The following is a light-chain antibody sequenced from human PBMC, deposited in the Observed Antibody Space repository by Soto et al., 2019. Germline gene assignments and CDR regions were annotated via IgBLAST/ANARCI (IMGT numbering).Light chain of an antibody. V-gene: IGLV2-14*01. CDR3: SSYTTRSTHVV. CDR1: SSDVGSYNY. Sequence: QSALTQPASVSGSPGQSITISCTGTSSDVGSYNYVSWYQQYPGKAPKLMIYDVSNRPSGVSYRFSGAKSGNTASLTISGLQAKDEADYYCSSYTTRSTHVVFGGGTKVTVL. CDR2: DVS. J-gene: IGLJ2*01.